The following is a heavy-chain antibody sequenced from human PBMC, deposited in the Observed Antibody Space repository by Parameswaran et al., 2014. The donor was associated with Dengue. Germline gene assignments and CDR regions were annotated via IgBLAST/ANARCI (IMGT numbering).Heavy chain of an antibody. Sequence: WIRQPPGKGLEWIGEINHSGSTNYNPSLKSRVTISVDTSKNQFSLKLSSVTAADTAVYYCARGWSYRSPMDVWGKGTTVTVSS. CDR3: ARGWSYRSPMDV. J-gene: IGHJ6*03. D-gene: IGHD3-16*02. CDR2: INHSGST. V-gene: IGHV4-34*01.